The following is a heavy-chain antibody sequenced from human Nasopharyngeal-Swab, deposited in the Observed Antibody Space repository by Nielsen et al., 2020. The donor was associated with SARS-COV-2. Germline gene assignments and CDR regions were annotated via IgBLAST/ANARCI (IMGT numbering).Heavy chain of an antibody. V-gene: IGHV3-30-3*01. Sequence: GESLKISCAASGFTFSSYAMHWVRQAPGKGLEWVAVISYDGSNKYYADSVKGRFTISRDNSKNTLYPQMNSLRAEDTAVYYCARGGVWFGELGLDYWGQGTLVTVSS. J-gene: IGHJ4*02. CDR1: GFTFSSYA. D-gene: IGHD3-10*01. CDR2: ISYDGSNK. CDR3: ARGGVWFGELGLDY.